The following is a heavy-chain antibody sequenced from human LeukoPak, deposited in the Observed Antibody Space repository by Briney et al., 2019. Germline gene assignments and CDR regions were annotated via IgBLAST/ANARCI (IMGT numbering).Heavy chain of an antibody. V-gene: IGHV1-46*01. Sequence: ASVKVSCKASGYTITSYYTHWVRRAPGQGLEWMGIINPSGGGTTYAPKFQGRVTMTRDTSTSTVYMELSSLTSDDTAVYYCARNGVGSGSYEPASYFYYMDVWGKGTTVTVSS. CDR3: ARNGVGSGSYEPASYFYYMDV. CDR1: GYTITSYY. D-gene: IGHD3-10*01. J-gene: IGHJ6*03. CDR2: INPSGGGT.